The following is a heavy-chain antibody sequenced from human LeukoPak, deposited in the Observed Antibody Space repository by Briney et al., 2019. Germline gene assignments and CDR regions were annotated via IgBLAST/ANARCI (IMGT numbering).Heavy chain of an antibody. V-gene: IGHV4-39*01. Sequence: SETLSLTCTVSGGSISSSSYYWGWIRQPPGKGLEWIGSIYYSGSTYYNPSLKSRVTISVDTSKNQFSLKLSSVTAADTAVYYCARGLAVTPIDYWGQGTLVTVSS. CDR1: GGSISSSSYY. D-gene: IGHD4-11*01. J-gene: IGHJ4*02. CDR2: IYYSGST. CDR3: ARGLAVTPIDY.